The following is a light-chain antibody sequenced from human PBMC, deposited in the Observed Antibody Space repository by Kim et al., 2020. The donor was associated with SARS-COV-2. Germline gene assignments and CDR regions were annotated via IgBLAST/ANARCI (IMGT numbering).Light chain of an antibody. CDR3: QQDFDFPRT. Sequence: ASGGGRVSVTCQTRQSICTYLEWYQQKPGQAPDILIYGESDLQSGVPSRFSGSGSGTDFTLTITSLQPEDFAPYYCQQDFDFPRTFGPGTKVDIK. CDR1: QSICTY. CDR2: GES. V-gene: IGKV1-39*01. J-gene: IGKJ3*01.